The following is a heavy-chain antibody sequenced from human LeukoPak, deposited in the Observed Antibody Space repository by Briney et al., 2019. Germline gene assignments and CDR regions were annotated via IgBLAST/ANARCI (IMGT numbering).Heavy chain of an antibody. V-gene: IGHV4-39*01. CDR1: GGSISSSSYY. D-gene: IGHD3-22*01. CDR2: IYYSGST. J-gene: IGHJ4*02. Sequence: SETLSLTCTVSGGSISSSSYYWGWIRQPPGKGLGWIGSIYYSGSTYYNPSLKSRVTISVDTSKNQFSLKLSSVTAADTAVYYCARGSSGYYSYPQYWGQGTLVTVSS. CDR3: ARGSSGYYSYPQY.